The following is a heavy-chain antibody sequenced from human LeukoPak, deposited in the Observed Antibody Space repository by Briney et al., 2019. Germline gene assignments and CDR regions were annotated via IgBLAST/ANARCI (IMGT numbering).Heavy chain of an antibody. CDR1: GFTFSYYA. J-gene: IGHJ6*02. D-gene: IGHD6-19*01. CDR3: ARVVAGSVYNSGMDV. CDR2: LSGSGGST. V-gene: IGHV3-23*01. Sequence: GGSLRLSCAASGFTFSYYAMSWVRQSQGRGLDWVSALSGSGGSTYYADSVKGRFTISRDNSKNTLYLQMNSLTAEDTAVYYCARVVAGSVYNSGMDVWGQGTTVTVSS.